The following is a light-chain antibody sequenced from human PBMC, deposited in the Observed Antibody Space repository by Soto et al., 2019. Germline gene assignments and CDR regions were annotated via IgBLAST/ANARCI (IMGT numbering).Light chain of an antibody. V-gene: IGLV2-14*01. CDR3: SSSAITSTPIYV. CDR1: SSDVGTYNY. CDR2: EVS. Sequence: QSVLAQPASVSGSPGQPITISCTGTSSDVGTYNYVSWHQHHPGKAPKLMISEVSNRPSGISNRFSGSKSGNTAYLTISGLQPEDEADYYCSSSAITSTPIYVFGTGTKVTVL. J-gene: IGLJ1*01.